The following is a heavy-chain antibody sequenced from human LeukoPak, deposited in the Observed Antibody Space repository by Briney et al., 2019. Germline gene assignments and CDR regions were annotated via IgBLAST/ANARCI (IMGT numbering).Heavy chain of an antibody. V-gene: IGHV4-34*01. CDR1: GGSFSGYY. CDR3: ARAVRVYYGSGSPTFDY. J-gene: IGHJ4*02. CDR2: INHSGST. D-gene: IGHD3-10*01. Sequence: PSETLSLTCAVYGGSFSGYYWSWIRQPPGKGLEWIGEINHSGSTNYNPSLKSRVTISVDTSKNQFSLKLSSVTAADTAVHYCARAVRVYYGSGSPTFDYWGQGTLVTVSS.